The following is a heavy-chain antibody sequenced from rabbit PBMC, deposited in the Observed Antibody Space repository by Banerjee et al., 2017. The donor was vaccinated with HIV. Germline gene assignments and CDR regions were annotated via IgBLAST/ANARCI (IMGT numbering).Heavy chain of an antibody. CDR3: ARAAYAGYGYAWGFNL. Sequence: QEQLEESGGDLVKPEGSLTLTCTASGFSFSNGYVMCWVRQAPGKGLEWIACINTISGDTVYATWAKGRFTISKASWTTVTLQMTSLTAADTATYFCARAAYAGYGYAWGFNLWGPGTLVTVS. V-gene: IGHV1S45*01. D-gene: IGHD6-1*01. CDR2: INTISGDT. J-gene: IGHJ4*01. CDR1: GFSFSNGYV.